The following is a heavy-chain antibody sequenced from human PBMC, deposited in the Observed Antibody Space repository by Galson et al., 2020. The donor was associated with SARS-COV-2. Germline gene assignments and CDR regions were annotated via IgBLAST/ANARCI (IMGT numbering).Heavy chain of an antibody. D-gene: IGHD3-10*01. CDR1: AGSISDSSYY. Sequence: SETLSLTCTVSAGSISDSSYYWDWIRQSPGKGLEWIGSIYYSGSTNYNPSLEGRVTISIFTSKNQFSLKVNSLTAADTAVYYCARGSGSYYYFHHWGQGTLVTVSS. V-gene: IGHV4-39*02. CDR2: IYYSGST. J-gene: IGHJ1*01. CDR3: ARGSGSYYYFHH.